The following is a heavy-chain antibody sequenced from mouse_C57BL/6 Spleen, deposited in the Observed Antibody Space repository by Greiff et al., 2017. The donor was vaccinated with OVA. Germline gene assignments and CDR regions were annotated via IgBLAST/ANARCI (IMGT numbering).Heavy chain of an antibody. V-gene: IGHV1-50*01. J-gene: IGHJ1*03. Sequence: VQLQQPGAELVKPGASVKLSCKASGYTFTSYWMQWVKQRPGQGLEWIGEIDPSDSYTNYNQKFKGKATLTVDTSSSTAYMQLSSLTSEDSAVYYCAFMVSTGYFDVWGTGTTVTVSS. D-gene: IGHD2-2*01. CDR3: AFMVSTGYFDV. CDR1: GYTFTSYW. CDR2: IDPSDSYT.